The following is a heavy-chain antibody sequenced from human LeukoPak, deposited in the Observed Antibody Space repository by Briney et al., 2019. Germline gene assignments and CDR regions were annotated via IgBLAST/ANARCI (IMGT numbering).Heavy chain of an antibody. Sequence: GESLRISFKGSGXSFTSYCISWVRQMPGKGLEWMGRLDPSDSYTNYSPSFQGHVTISADKTISTVYLQWSSLKASDTAIYYCARQGPGGSFDIWGQGTMVTVSS. CDR2: LDPSDSYT. CDR1: GXSFTSYC. D-gene: IGHD1-14*01. J-gene: IGHJ3*02. V-gene: IGHV5-10-1*01. CDR3: ARQGPGGSFDI.